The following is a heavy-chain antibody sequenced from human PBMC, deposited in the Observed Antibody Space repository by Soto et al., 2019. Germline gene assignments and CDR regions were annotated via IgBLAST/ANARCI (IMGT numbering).Heavy chain of an antibody. CDR3: ARDQNLIPDTAMAHDAFDI. V-gene: IGHV3-30-3*01. D-gene: IGHD5-18*01. Sequence: PGGSLRLSCAASGFTFSSYAMHWVRQAPGKGLEWVAVISYDGSNKYYADSVKGRFTISRDNSKNTLYLQMNSLRAEDTAVYYCARDQNLIPDTAMAHDAFDIWGQGTMVTVSS. J-gene: IGHJ3*02. CDR2: ISYDGSNK. CDR1: GFTFSSYA.